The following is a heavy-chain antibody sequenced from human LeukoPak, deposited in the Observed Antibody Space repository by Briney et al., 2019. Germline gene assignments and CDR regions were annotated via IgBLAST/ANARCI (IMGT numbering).Heavy chain of an antibody. Sequence: SESVSLTCTVSGVSISSYYWSWIRQPPGKGLEWIGEINHSGSTNYNPSLKSRVTISVDTSKNQFSLKLSSVTAADTAVYYCARGLRPPYYFDYWGQGTLATVSS. V-gene: IGHV4-34*01. CDR2: INHSGST. CDR1: GVSISSYY. CDR3: ARGLRPPYYFDY. J-gene: IGHJ4*02.